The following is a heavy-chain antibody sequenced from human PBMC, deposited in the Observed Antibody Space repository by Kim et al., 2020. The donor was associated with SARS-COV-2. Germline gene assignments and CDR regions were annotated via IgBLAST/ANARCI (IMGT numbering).Heavy chain of an antibody. V-gene: IGHV4-34*01. CDR3: ARGGLLQALVY. Sequence: TNNNPSRKRHVTISVDTSKNHSSLRLSSVAAADTAVYYCARGGLLQALVYWGQGILVTVSS. J-gene: IGHJ4*02. CDR2: T. D-gene: IGHD4-4*01.